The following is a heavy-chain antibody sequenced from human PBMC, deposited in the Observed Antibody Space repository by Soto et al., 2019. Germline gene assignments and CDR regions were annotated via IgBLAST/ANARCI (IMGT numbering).Heavy chain of an antibody. D-gene: IGHD1-26*01. Sequence: QVQLQESGPGLVKPSETLSLTCTVSGDSIRSYYWTWIRQSPGKGLEWIGYISHIAATNYNPSLDSRSTIYVDTSMNQCSLKLRSVTAADTAIYYCARADLGYYGPTYLDYWGQGTLVTVSS. CDR1: GDSIRSYY. V-gene: IGHV4-59*01. CDR2: ISHIAAT. CDR3: ARADLGYYGPTYLDY. J-gene: IGHJ4*02.